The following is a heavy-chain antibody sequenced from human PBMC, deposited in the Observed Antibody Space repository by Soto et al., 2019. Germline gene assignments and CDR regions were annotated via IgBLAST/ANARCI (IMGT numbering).Heavy chain of an antibody. D-gene: IGHD4-17*01. V-gene: IGHV3-23*01. Sequence: SLRLSCAASGFTFSSYAMSWVRQAPGKGLEWVSAISGSGGSTYYADSVKGRFTISRDNSKNTLYLQMNSLRAEDTAVYYCAKSDANDYGGNYGSYYYYGMDVWGQGTRVTVSS. CDR3: AKSDANDYGGNYGSYYYYGMDV. J-gene: IGHJ6*02. CDR1: GFTFSSYA. CDR2: ISGSGGST.